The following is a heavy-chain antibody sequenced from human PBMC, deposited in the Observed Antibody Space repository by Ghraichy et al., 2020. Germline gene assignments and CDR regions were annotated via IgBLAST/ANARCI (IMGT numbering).Heavy chain of an antibody. CDR2: IKPDESEE. Sequence: GGSLRLSCAASEFTFSNYWMSWVRQAPGKGLEWVAHIKPDESEEFYVDSVKGRFTTSRENAHNSLSLQMNSLRAEDSAVYYCARSTFSSADYWGQGTLVTVSS. D-gene: IGHD6-6*01. CDR3: ARSTFSSADY. J-gene: IGHJ4*02. V-gene: IGHV3-7*01. CDR1: EFTFSNYW.